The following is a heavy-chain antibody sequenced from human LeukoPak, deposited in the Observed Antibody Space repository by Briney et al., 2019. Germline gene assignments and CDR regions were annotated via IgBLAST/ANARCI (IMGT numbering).Heavy chain of an antibody. Sequence: GGSLRLSCAASGFPFGSYWMHWVRQAPGKGLEWVSRVSTDGSDAAYADSVKGRFTISRDNAKNSLYLQMNTLRAEDTAVYYCARDRTTVTTFDYWGQGTLVTVSS. CDR3: ARDRTTVTTFDY. J-gene: IGHJ4*02. D-gene: IGHD4-17*01. CDR2: VSTDGSDA. V-gene: IGHV3-74*03. CDR1: GFPFGSYW.